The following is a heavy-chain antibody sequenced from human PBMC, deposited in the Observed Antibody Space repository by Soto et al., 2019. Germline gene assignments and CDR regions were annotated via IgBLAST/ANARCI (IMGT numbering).Heavy chain of an antibody. CDR1: GGCISPHY. CDR2: IYYSGTT. V-gene: IGHV4-59*11. Sequence: SETLSLTCPVCGGCISPHYWSWIRQPPGKGLEWIRYIYYSGTTNYNPSLRSRVTMSVVTSKNRFSLNLSSVTAADTAVYYCETSAWSSGFIDYFDSWGQGTLVTVYS. J-gene: IGHJ4*02. D-gene: IGHD3-16*02. CDR3: ETSAWSSGFIDYFDS.